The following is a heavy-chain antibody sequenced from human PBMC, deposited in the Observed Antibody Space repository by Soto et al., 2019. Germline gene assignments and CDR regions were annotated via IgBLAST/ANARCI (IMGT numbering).Heavy chain of an antibody. J-gene: IGHJ3*02. CDR1: GGSISSGNYY. D-gene: IGHD6-13*01. CDR2: IYYSGST. V-gene: IGHV4-30-4*01. Sequence: SETLSLTCTVSGGSISSGNYYWTWIRQPPGKGLKWIGYIYYSGSTSYNPSLKSRITISVDTSKNQFSLKLSSVTAADTAVYYCARDLLYSSSWYGRFAFDIWGQGTMVTVSS. CDR3: ARDLLYSSSWYGRFAFDI.